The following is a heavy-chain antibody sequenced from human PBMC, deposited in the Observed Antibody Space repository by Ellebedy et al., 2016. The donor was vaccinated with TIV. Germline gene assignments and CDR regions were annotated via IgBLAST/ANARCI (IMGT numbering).Heavy chain of an antibody. CDR3: ARWAPHIASSGISWFDP. D-gene: IGHD6-13*01. CDR1: GGSVSSASYY. Sequence: SETLSLTCTVSGGSVSSASYYWSWIRQPPGKGMEWIGAIYYSGSTNYNPSLKSRVTMSLDTSENQFSLKLNSMTSADTAVYHCARWAPHIASSGISWFDPWGQGTLVTVSS. V-gene: IGHV4-61*01. J-gene: IGHJ5*02. CDR2: IYYSGST.